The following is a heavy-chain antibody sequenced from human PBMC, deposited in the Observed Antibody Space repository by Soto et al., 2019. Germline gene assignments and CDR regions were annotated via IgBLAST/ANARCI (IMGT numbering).Heavy chain of an antibody. Sequence: GGSLRLSCAASEFTFSSYAMSWVRQSPGKGLEWVSAISGSGGSTYYADSVKGRFTISRDISKNTLYLQMSSLRVEDTALYYCAKSYSSNWYDYFDNWGQGALVTVSS. CDR1: EFTFSSYA. J-gene: IGHJ4*02. D-gene: IGHD6-13*01. CDR3: AKSYSSNWYDYFDN. V-gene: IGHV3-23*01. CDR2: ISGSGGST.